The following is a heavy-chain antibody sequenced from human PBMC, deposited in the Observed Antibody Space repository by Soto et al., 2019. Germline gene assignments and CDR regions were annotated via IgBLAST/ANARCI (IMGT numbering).Heavy chain of an antibody. V-gene: IGHV3-23*01. CDR3: AKGMSGSSYIDY. D-gene: IGHD1-26*01. CDR1: GFTFSSYA. J-gene: IGHJ4*02. CDR2: ISGSGGST. Sequence: RLSCAASGFTFSSYAMSWVRQAPGKGLEWVSAISGSGGSTYYADSVKGRFTISRDNSKNTLYLQMNSLRAEDTAVYYCAKGMSGSSYIDYWGQGTLVTVSS.